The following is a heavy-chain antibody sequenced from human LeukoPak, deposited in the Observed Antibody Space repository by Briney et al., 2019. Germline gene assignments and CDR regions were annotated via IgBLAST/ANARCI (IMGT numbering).Heavy chain of an antibody. D-gene: IGHD6-13*01. CDR1: GGSISSGGYY. CDR2: IYHSGST. J-gene: IGHJ6*03. V-gene: IGHV4-30-2*01. Sequence: PSETLSLTCTVSGGSISSGGYYWSWIRQPPGKGLEWFGYIYHSGSTYYNPSLKSRVTISVDRSKNQFSLKLSSVTAADTAVHYCARHAGGIAAAGTPPYYYYYMDVWGKGTTVTVSS. CDR3: ARHAGGIAAAGTPPYYYYYMDV.